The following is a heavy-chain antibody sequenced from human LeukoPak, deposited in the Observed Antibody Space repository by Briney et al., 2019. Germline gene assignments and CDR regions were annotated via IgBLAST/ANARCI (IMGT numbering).Heavy chain of an antibody. CDR1: GFTFSDYY. D-gene: IGHD3-10*01. CDR2: ISSRGSTI. CDR3: ATEFNYYGSGSYG. J-gene: IGHJ4*02. Sequence: GGSLRLSCAASGFTFSDYYMSWIRQAPGKGLEWVSYISSRGSTIYYADSVKDRFIISRDNSKNTLYLQMNSLRTDDTAVYYCATEFNYYGSGSYGWGQGTLVTVSS. V-gene: IGHV3-11*04.